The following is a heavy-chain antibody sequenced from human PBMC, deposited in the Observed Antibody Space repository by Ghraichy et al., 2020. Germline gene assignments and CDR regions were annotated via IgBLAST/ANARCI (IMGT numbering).Heavy chain of an antibody. CDR3: ARGPPSSYYGGDCYSY. Sequence: LSLTCAVYGGSFSGYYWSWIRQPPGKGLEWIGEINHSGSTNYNPSLKSRVTISVDTSKNQFSLKLSSVTAADTAVYYCARGPPSSYYGGDCYSYWGQGTLVTVSS. D-gene: IGHD2-21*02. V-gene: IGHV4-34*01. J-gene: IGHJ4*02. CDR1: GGSFSGYY. CDR2: INHSGST.